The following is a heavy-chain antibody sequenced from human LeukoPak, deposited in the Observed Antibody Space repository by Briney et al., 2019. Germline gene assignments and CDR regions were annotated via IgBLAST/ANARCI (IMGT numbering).Heavy chain of an antibody. CDR3: ARDRWAAAGTYFDY. V-gene: IGHV1-2*02. D-gene: IGHD6-13*01. Sequence: ASVKVSCKAPGYTFTGYYMHWVRQAPGQGLEWMGWINPNSGGTNYAQKFQGRVTMTRDTSISTAYMELSRLRSDDTAVYYCARDRWAAAGTYFDYWGQGTLVTVSS. CDR2: INPNSGGT. CDR1: GYTFTGYY. J-gene: IGHJ4*02.